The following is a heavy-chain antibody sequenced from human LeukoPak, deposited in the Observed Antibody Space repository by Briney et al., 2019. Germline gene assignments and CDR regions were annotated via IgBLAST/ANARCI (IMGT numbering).Heavy chain of an antibody. CDR2: IDPSDSYT. D-gene: IGHD3-22*01. Sequence: GESLKISCKGSGYSFTSYWISWVRQMPGKGLEWMGRIDPSDSYTNYRPSFQGHVTFSADKSISTAYLQWSSLKASDTAMYYCARSYDGSGYYPEYWGQGTLVTASS. CDR3: ARSYDGSGYYPEY. CDR1: GYSFTSYW. J-gene: IGHJ4*02. V-gene: IGHV5-10-1*01.